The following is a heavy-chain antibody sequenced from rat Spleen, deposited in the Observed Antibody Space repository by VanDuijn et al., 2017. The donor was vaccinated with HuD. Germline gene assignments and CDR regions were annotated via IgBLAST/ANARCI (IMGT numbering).Heavy chain of an antibody. CDR1: GFTFSNSY. CDR2: ISTGGGST. CDR3: ARHRNYGGIPFDF. D-gene: IGHD1-11*01. J-gene: IGHJ2*01. Sequence: EVQLVESGGGLVQPGRSLKLSCAASGFTFSNSYMAWVRQAPTKGLEWVAYISTGGGSTYYRDSVKGRFTISRDNAKSTLYLQMERLRSEDTATYYCARHRNYGGIPFDFWGQGVMVTVSS. V-gene: IGHV5-25*01.